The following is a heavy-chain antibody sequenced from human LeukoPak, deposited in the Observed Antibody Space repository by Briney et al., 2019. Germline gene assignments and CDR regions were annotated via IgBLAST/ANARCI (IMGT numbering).Heavy chain of an antibody. Sequence: GGSLRLSCAASGFTFSSYWMSWVRKAPGKGLEWVANIKQDGSEKYYVDSVKGRFTISRDNAKNSLYLQMNSLRAEDTAVYYCARERKGATKGAFDIWGQGTMVTVSS. J-gene: IGHJ3*02. CDR1: GFTFSSYW. D-gene: IGHD1-26*01. V-gene: IGHV3-7*01. CDR2: IKQDGSEK. CDR3: ARERKGATKGAFDI.